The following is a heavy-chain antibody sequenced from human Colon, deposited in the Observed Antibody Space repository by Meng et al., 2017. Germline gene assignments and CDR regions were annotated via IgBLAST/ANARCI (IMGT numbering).Heavy chain of an antibody. D-gene: IGHD3-16*02. CDR2: ISSSGDT. J-gene: IGHJ4*01. Sequence: GESLKIPCAASGFTFSSYAMSWVRQAPEKGLEWVSVISSSGDTYHADSVKGPFTISRDNSKSTLYLQMSSLSAEDSAIYYCAKSTGRYSNYGDNWGQGTLVTVSS. CDR1: GFTFSSYA. CDR3: AKSTGRYSNYGDN. V-gene: IGHV3-23*01.